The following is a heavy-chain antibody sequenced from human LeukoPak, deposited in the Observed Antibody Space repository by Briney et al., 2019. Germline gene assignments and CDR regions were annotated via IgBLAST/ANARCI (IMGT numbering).Heavy chain of an antibody. J-gene: IGHJ4*02. CDR2: IYYSGST. CDR1: GGSISSYY. D-gene: IGHD6-19*01. V-gene: IGHV4-59*01. CDR3: ARDRYSSGWIDY. Sequence: SETLSLTCTVSGGSISSYYWSWIRQPPGKGLEWIGYIYYSGSTNYNPSLKSRVTISVDTSKNQFSLKLSSVTAADTAVYYCARDRYSSGWIDYWGEGTLVTVSS.